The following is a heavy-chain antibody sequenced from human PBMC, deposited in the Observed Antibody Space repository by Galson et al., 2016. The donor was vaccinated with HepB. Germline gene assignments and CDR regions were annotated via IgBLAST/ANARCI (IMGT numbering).Heavy chain of an antibody. CDR3: ARDRSSGSGNFGY. J-gene: IGHJ4*02. D-gene: IGHD3-10*01. CDR2: IYHSGST. Sequence: TLSLTCTVSGGSISSGGYYWNWIRQHPGKGLEWIGYIYHSGSTYYNPSLKSRVSISVDTSKNQFSLRLSSVTAADTAVYYCARDRSSGSGNFGYWGQGTLVTVSS. V-gene: IGHV4-31*03. CDR1: GGSISSGGYY.